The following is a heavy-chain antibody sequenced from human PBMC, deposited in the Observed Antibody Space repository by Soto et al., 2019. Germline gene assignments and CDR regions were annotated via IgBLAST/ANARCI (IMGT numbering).Heavy chain of an antibody. CDR2: INSDGSST. J-gene: IGHJ5*02. Sequence: LRLSCAASGFTFSSYWMHWVRQAPGKGLVWVSRINSDGSSTSYADSVKGRFTISRDNAKNTLYLQMNSLRAEDTAVYYCARVAPYYYDSSGYYYDAYWFDPWGQGTLVTVSS. CDR3: ARVAPYYYDSSGYYYDAYWFDP. V-gene: IGHV3-74*01. D-gene: IGHD3-22*01. CDR1: GFTFSSYW.